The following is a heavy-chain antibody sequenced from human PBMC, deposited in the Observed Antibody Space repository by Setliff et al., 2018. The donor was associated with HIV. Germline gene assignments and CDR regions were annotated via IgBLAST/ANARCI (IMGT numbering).Heavy chain of an antibody. CDR2: ISAYNGNT. V-gene: IGHV1-18*01. CDR3: ARTPYCTNGLCYRYYFDY. Sequence: ASVKVSCKASGYTFINYGISWVRQAPGQGLEWMGWISAYNGNTNYAQKSQGRVTMTTDTSTSTAYMELRSLRSDDTAVYYCARTPYCTNGLCYRYYFDYWGQGTLVTVSS. J-gene: IGHJ4*02. D-gene: IGHD2-8*01. CDR1: GYTFINYG.